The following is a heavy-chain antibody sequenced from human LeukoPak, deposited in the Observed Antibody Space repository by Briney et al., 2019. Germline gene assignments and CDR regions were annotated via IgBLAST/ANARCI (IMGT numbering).Heavy chain of an antibody. CDR1: GYTFTSYG. J-gene: IGHJ4*02. CDR3: ARDLGYVSSGYYVSLDY. Sequence: ASVKVSCKASGYTFTSYGISWVRQAPGQGLEWMGWISAYNGNTNYAQKLQGRVTMTTDTSTSTAYMELRSLRSDDTAVYYCARDLGYVSSGYYVSLDYWGQGTLVTVFS. V-gene: IGHV1-18*01. CDR2: ISAYNGNT. D-gene: IGHD3-22*01.